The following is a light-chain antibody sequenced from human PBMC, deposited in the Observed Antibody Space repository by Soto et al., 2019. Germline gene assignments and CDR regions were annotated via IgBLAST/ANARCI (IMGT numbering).Light chain of an antibody. CDR2: KVS. CDR1: QSLVYSDGNTY. Sequence: VVMYQSPLSLPVTLGQPASISCRSSQSLVYSDGNTYLNWFQQRPGQSPRRLIYKVSNRDSGVPDRFSGSGSGTDFTLKISRVEAEDVGVYYCMQGTHWPLWTFGQGTKVEIK. V-gene: IGKV2-30*01. CDR3: MQGTHWPLWT. J-gene: IGKJ1*01.